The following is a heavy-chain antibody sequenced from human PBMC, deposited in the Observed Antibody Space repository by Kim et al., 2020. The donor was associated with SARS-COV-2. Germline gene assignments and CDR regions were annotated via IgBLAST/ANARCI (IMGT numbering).Heavy chain of an antibody. D-gene: IGHD3-22*01. J-gene: IGHJ4*02. CDR1: GGSISSYY. V-gene: IGHV4-59*01. CDR2: IYYSGST. CDR3: ARDLSFYDSCGYYDY. Sequence: SETLSLTCTVSGGSISSYYWSWIRQPPGKGLEWIGYIYYSGSTNYNPSLKSRVTISVDTSKNQFSLKLSSVTAADTAVYYCARDLSFYDSCGYYDYWVQGTLVTVSS.